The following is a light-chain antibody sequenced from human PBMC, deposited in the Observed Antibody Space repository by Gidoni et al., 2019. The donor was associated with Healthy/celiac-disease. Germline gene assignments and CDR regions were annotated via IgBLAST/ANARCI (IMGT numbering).Light chain of an antibody. CDR1: QSVSSY. CDR2: DAS. V-gene: IGKV3-11*01. J-gene: IGKJ2*01. CDR3: QQRSNWPT. Sequence: EIVLTQSPATLSLSPWERATLSCSSSQSVSSYLAWYQHKPGQAPRLLIYDASTRATGIPARFSGSGSGTDFTLTISSLEPEDFALYYCQQRSNWPTFGPGTKLEIK.